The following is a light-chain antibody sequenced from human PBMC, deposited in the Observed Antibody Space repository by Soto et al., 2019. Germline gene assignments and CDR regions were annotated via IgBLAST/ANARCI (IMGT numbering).Light chain of an antibody. CDR3: QQRSNWPLIT. CDR2: DAS. J-gene: IGKJ5*01. V-gene: IGKV3-11*01. Sequence: EIVLTQSPATLSLSPGERATLSCRASQSVSSSLAWYQQKPGQSPRLLIYDASNRATGIPARFSGSGSGTDFTLTISSLEPEDFAVYYGQQRSNWPLITFGQGTRLEIK. CDR1: QSVSSS.